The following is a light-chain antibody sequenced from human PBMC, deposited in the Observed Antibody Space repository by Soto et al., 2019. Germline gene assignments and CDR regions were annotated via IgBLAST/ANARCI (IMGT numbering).Light chain of an antibody. CDR3: QQYGGSPGT. J-gene: IGKJ1*01. V-gene: IGKV3-20*01. CDR2: GAS. CDR1: QSVGSSY. Sequence: ESVLTQSPGTLSLSRGERATLSCRASQSVGSSYLAWYQQKPGQAPRLLIFGASSRAAGIPDRFSGSGSGTDFTLTISSLEPADFAVYYCQQYGGSPGTFGQGTKVEIK.